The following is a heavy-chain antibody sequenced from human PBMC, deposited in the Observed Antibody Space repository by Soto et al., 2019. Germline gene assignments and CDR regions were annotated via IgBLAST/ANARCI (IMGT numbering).Heavy chain of an antibody. D-gene: IGHD3-22*01. CDR1: GFTFSSYP. CDR3: ARDLFGSGYWGYYYYYGMDV. J-gene: IGHJ6*02. Sequence: ESGGGVVQPGRSLRLSCAASGFTFSSYPMHWVRQAPGKGLEWVAVISYDGNNKYYADSVKGRFTISRDNSKNTLYLQMNSLRAEDTAVCYCARDLFGSGYWGYYYYYGMDVWGQGTTVTVSS. CDR2: ISYDGNNK. V-gene: IGHV3-30-3*01.